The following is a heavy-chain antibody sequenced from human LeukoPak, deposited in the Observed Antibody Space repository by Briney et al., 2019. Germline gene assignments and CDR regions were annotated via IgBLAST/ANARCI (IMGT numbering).Heavy chain of an antibody. CDR3: ARSFHVTMVRGVIDYFDY. J-gene: IGHJ4*02. CDR2: IYYSGST. CDR1: GGSISSSSYY. Sequence: SETLSLTCTVSGGSISSSSYYWGWIRQPPGKGLEWIGSIYYSGSTYYNPSLKSRVTISVDTSKNQFSLKLSSVTAADTAVYYCARSFHVTMVRGVIDYFDYWGQGTLVTVSS. D-gene: IGHD3-10*01. V-gene: IGHV4-39*07.